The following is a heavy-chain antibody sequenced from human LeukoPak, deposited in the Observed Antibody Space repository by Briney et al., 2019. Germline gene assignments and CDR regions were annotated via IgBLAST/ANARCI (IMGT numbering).Heavy chain of an antibody. CDR2: IYYSGST. D-gene: IGHD1-7*01. J-gene: IGHJ6*03. Sequence: SETLSLTCTVSGASINSGSYYWGWIRQPAGKGLEWIGYIYYSGSTNYNPSLKSRVTISVDTSKNQFSLKLSSVTAADTAVYYCARGHNWNSAYPRAYYYYMDVWGKGTTVTVSS. V-gene: IGHV4-61*10. CDR1: GASINSGSYY. CDR3: ARGHNWNSAYPRAYYYYMDV.